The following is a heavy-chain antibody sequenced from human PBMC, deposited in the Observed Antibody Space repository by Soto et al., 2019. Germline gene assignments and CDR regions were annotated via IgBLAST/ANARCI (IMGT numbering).Heavy chain of an antibody. CDR2: INHRGST. CDR1: GGSTSSYY. CDR3: ARAAGDYFDY. V-gene: IGHV4-59*01. Sequence: SETLSLTCTVSGGSTSSYYWSWIRQPPGKGLEWIAYINHRGSTSYNPSLKSRVTISVDTSKNQFSLKLSSVTAADTAVYYCARAAGDYFDYWGQGTLVTVSS. J-gene: IGHJ4*02. D-gene: IGHD1-26*01.